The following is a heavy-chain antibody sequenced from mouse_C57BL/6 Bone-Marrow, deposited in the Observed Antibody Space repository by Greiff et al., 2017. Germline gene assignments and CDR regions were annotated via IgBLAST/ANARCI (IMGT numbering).Heavy chain of an antibody. Sequence: VQLHQPVAELVRPGTSVKLSCKASGYTFTIYWMPWVKQRPGHVLEWLGVIDPSDSYTNYTPKFKGEATLTVDTSSCTAYMQLSSLTSEDSAVYYCARRGAYYSNYVDYWGQGTTLTVSS. CDR3: ARRGAYYSNYVDY. V-gene: IGHV1-59*01. D-gene: IGHD2-5*01. CDR1: GYTFTIYW. CDR2: IDPSDSYT. J-gene: IGHJ2*01.